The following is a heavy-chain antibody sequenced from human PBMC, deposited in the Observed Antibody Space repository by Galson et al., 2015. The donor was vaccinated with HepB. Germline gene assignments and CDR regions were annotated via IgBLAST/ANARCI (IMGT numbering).Heavy chain of an antibody. D-gene: IGHD5/OR15-5a*01. CDR3: ARGPGLEFDY. CDR1: GFTFSSYS. Sequence: LRLSCAASGFTFSSYSMNWVRQAPGKGLEWVSSISSSSYYIYYADSVEGRFTISRDNAKNSLYLNMNSLRVEDTAVYFCARGPGLEFDYWGQGTLVTVSS. J-gene: IGHJ4*02. CDR2: ISSSSYYI. V-gene: IGHV3-21*01.